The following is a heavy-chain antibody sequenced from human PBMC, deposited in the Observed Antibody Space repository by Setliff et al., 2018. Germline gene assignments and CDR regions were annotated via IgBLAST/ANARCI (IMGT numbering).Heavy chain of an antibody. J-gene: IGHJ4*02. Sequence: LSLTCSVSGGSIGSHYWSWIRLSPGKGLEWIAYIHHSGSTDYNPSLKSRVTLSMDTSKNHFSLKLTSLTAADTAIYYCAREQGRSYYDSSGFDYWGQGTLVTVSS. CDR2: IHHSGST. CDR1: GGSIGSHY. V-gene: IGHV4-59*11. D-gene: IGHD3-22*01. CDR3: AREQGRSYYDSSGFDY.